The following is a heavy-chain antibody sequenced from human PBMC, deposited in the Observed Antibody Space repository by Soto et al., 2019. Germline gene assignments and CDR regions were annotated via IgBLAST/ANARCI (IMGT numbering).Heavy chain of an antibody. D-gene: IGHD1-20*01. Sequence: AGGSLRLSCTPSGFIVSHNYMSWVRQAPGTGLEWVSVIYSSGTTYYADSVKGRFTISRDDSKNTLYLQMNSLRAEDTAVYYCARGITGTTFDYWGQGTLVTVSS. V-gene: IGHV3-53*01. CDR1: GFIVSHNY. CDR2: IYSSGTT. CDR3: ARGITGTTFDY. J-gene: IGHJ4*02.